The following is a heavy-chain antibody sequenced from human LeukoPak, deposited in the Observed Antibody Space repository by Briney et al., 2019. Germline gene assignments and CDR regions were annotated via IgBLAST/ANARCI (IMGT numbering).Heavy chain of an antibody. CDR3: ARGFRYYGSGIDY. D-gene: IGHD3-10*01. CDR2: ISTNGGST. V-gene: IGHV3-64*01. J-gene: IGHJ4*02. CDR1: GFTFSEYS. Sequence: GGSLRLSCAASGFTFSEYSMHWVRQAPGKGLEYASAISTNGGSTYYANSVKGRFTISRDDPKNTLDLQMGSLRPEDMAVYYCARGFRYYGSGIDYWGQGTLVTVPS.